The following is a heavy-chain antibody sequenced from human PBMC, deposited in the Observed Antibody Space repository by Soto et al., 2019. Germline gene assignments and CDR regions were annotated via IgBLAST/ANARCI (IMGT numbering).Heavy chain of an antibody. CDR3: ARHTSSWPFDY. D-gene: IGHD6-13*01. CDR1: GYTFTSYG. J-gene: IGHJ4*02. Sequence: QVQLVQSGVEEKKPGASVKVSCKASGYTFTSYGISWVRQAPGQGPEWMGWISTNNGNTNYAQKIRGRVTMTTDTSTSTAYMELRSLRSDDTAVYYCARHTSSWPFDYWGQGTLVTVSS. CDR2: ISTNNGNT. V-gene: IGHV1-18*01.